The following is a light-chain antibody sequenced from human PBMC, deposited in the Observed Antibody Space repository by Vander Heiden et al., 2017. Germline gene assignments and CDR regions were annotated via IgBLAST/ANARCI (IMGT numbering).Light chain of an antibody. CDR1: QIFSSAY. V-gene: IGKV3-20*01. CDR3: QQSAFSPWT. CDR2: GSS. Sequence: EIVLTQSQGTLALSPGERATLSCRASQIFSSAYLAWYQQKPGQAPRLVIHGSSKRATGIPVRFSGSGSGTDFTLTISRLEPEDFAVYYCQQSAFSPWTFGQGTKVEIK. J-gene: IGKJ1*01.